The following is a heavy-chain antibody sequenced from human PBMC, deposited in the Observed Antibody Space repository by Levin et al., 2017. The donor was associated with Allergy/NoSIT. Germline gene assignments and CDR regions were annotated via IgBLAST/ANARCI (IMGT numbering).Heavy chain of an antibody. CDR2: ISSSSSYI. CDR3: ARGSVLRFLEWLLDY. CDR1: GFTFSSYS. D-gene: IGHD3-3*01. V-gene: IGHV3-21*01. J-gene: IGHJ4*02. Sequence: GSLRLSCAASGFTFSSYSMNWVRQAPGKGLEWVSSISSSSSYIYYADSVKGRFTISRDNAKNSLYLQMNSLRAEDTAVYYCARGSVLRFLEWLLDYWGQGTLVTVSS.